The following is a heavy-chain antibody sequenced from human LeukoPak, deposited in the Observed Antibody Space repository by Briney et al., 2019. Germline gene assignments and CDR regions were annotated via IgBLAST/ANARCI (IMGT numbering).Heavy chain of an antibody. J-gene: IGHJ4*02. V-gene: IGHV3-23*01. CDR2: ISGSGGST. CDR1: GFTFSSYA. Sequence: GSLRLSCAASGFTFSSYAMSWVRQAPGKGLEWVSAISGSGGSTYYADSVKGRFTISRDNSKNTLYLQMNSLRAEDTAVYYCAKAKSGYCSSTSCYASDYWGQGTLVTVSS. D-gene: IGHD2-2*03. CDR3: AKAKSGYCSSTSCYASDY.